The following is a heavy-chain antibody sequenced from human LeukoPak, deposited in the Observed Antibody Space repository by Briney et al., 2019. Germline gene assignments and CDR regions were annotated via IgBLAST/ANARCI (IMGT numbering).Heavy chain of an antibody. Sequence: GGSLRLSCTVSGFTFSSYAMHWVRQAPGKGLEYVSAISSNGGSTYYANSVKGRFTISRDNSKNTLYLQMGNLRAEDMAVYYCARDGVQGICSGGSCYSYSLYYYYMDVWGKGTTVTISS. CDR3: ARDGVQGICSGGSCYSYSLYYYYMDV. J-gene: IGHJ6*03. CDR1: GFTFSSYA. CDR2: ISSNGGST. V-gene: IGHV3-64*01. D-gene: IGHD2-15*01.